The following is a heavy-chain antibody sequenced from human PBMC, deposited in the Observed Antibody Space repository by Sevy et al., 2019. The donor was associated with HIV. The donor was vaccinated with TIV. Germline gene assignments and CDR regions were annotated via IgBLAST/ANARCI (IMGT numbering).Heavy chain of an antibody. Sequence: SETLSLTCTVSGGSVSSCSYYWSWIRQPPAKGLEWIGYIHYSGSTDYNPSLKSRVTISVDTSKNQFSLKLSSVTAAVTAVYYCARVSTTVQVVTYYFDYWGQGTLVTVSS. J-gene: IGHJ4*02. CDR3: ARVSTTVQVVTYYFDY. CDR2: IHYSGST. V-gene: IGHV4-61*01. CDR1: GGSVSSCSYY. D-gene: IGHD3-10*01.